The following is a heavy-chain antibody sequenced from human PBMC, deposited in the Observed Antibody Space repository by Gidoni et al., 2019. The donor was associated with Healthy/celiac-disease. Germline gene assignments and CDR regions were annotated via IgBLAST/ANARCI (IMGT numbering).Heavy chain of an antibody. J-gene: IGHJ6*02. D-gene: IGHD6-6*01. V-gene: IGHV1-2*04. CDR1: GYTCTRYY. Sequence: QVQLVQSGAEVKKPGASVKVSCQASGYTCTRYYRHWVRQAPGQGREWMGGINPNRGGTNYAKKFQGWVTMTRDTSSSTAYMELSRLRSDDTAVYYCARAGYSSSSGYYGMDVWGQGTTVTVSS. CDR3: ARAGYSSSSGYYGMDV. CDR2: INPNRGGT.